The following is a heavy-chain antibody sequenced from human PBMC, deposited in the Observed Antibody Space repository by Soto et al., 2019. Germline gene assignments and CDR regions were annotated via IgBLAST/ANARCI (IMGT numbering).Heavy chain of an antibody. D-gene: IGHD3-10*01. V-gene: IGHV1-58*01. Sequence: GASVTVSCKASGFTFTSSAVQWVRQARGQRLEWIGWIVVGSGNTNYAQKFQERVTITRDMSTSTAYMELSSLRSEDTAVYYCAADRSSVGDWYFDLWGRGTLVTVSS. CDR1: GFTFTSSA. CDR2: IVVGSGNT. CDR3: AADRSSVGDWYFDL. J-gene: IGHJ2*01.